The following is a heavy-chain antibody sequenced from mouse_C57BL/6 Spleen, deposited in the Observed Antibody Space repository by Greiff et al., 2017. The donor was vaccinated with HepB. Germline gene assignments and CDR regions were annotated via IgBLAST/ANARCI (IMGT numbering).Heavy chain of an antibody. Sequence: VQLQQPGAELVKPEASVKLSCKASGYTFTRYWMHWVKQRPGRGLEWIGRIDPNSGGTKYNEKFKSKATLTVERPTSTAEMQLSSLTSEDSAVYYCARSTMVKAWFAYWGQGTLVTVSA. V-gene: IGHV1-72*01. D-gene: IGHD2-2*01. CDR1: GYTFTRYW. J-gene: IGHJ3*01. CDR3: ARSTMVKAWFAY. CDR2: IDPNSGGT.